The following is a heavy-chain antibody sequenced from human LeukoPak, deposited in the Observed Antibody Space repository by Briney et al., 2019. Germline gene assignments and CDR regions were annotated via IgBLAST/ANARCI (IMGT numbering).Heavy chain of an antibody. Sequence: SETLSLTCTVSGGSISSYYWSWIRQPPGKGLEWIGYIYYSGSTNYNPSLKSRVAISVDTSKNQFSLKLSSVTAADTAVYYCARADGSGSYHWGQGTLVTVSS. V-gene: IGHV4-59*01. CDR2: IYYSGST. CDR3: ARADGSGSYH. CDR1: GGSISSYY. D-gene: IGHD3-10*01. J-gene: IGHJ5*02.